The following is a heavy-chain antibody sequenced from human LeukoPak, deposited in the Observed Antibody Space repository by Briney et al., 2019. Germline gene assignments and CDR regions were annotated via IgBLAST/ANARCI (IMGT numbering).Heavy chain of an antibody. CDR2: IYYSGST. CDR3: ARGPGGYDFWSITGAFDI. D-gene: IGHD3-3*01. Sequence: PSETLSLTCTVSGGSISSSSYYWGWIRQPPGKGLEWIGSIYYSGSTYYNPSLKSRVTMSVDTSKNQFSLKLSSVTAADTAVYYCARGPGGYDFWSITGAFDIWGQGTMVTVSS. V-gene: IGHV4-39*07. J-gene: IGHJ3*02. CDR1: GGSISSSSYY.